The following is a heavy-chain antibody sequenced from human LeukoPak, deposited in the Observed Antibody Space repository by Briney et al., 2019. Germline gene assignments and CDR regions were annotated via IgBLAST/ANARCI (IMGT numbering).Heavy chain of an antibody. D-gene: IGHD1-1*01. CDR3: ASHMGYASLFDY. Sequence: PSETLSLTCTVSGYSISSGYYWGWIRQPPGKGLEWIGSIYYSGSTYYNPSLNSRVIMSLDTSKNQFSLKLSSVTAADTAVYYCASHMGYASLFDYWGQGTLVTVSS. CDR2: IYYSGST. V-gene: IGHV4-38-2*02. J-gene: IGHJ4*02. CDR1: GYSISSGYY.